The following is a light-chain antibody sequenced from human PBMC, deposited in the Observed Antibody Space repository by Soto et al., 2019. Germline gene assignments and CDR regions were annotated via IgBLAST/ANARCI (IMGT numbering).Light chain of an antibody. J-gene: IGKJ1*01. V-gene: IGKV1-5*03. CDR2: KAS. CDR1: QSISSW. CDR3: QHYNSYSEA. Sequence: IQMTQSPSTVSAYVGDSVTITCRASQSISSWLAWYQQKPGKAPKLLIYKASTLKSGVPSRFSGSGSGTEFTLTISSLQPDDFATYYCQHYNSYSEAFGQGTKVDI.